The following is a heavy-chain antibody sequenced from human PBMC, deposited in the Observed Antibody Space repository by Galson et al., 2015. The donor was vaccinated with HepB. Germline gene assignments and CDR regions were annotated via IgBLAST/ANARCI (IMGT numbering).Heavy chain of an antibody. V-gene: IGHV4-31*03. D-gene: IGHD3-10*01. J-gene: IGHJ4*02. CDR3: ARVGPRGPFDY. CDR1: GGSISIGSYY. Sequence: TLSLTCTVSGGSISIGSYYWNWIRQHPGKGLEWIGFIYYSGGTDYNPSLRSRVVISADTSKNQFSLKLSSVTAADTAVYYCARVGPRGPFDYWGQGTLVTVPS. CDR2: IYYSGGT.